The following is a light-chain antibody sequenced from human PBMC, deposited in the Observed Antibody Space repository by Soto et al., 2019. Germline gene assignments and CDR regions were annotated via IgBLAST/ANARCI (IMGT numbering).Light chain of an antibody. V-gene: IGKV3-15*01. CDR3: QQYNNWPIT. Sequence: IVMTQSPATLSVSPGERATLSCRASQSVSSTLAWYQQKPGQAPRLLIYGASTRATGIPARFSGSGSGTEFTLTISSLQSEDFAVYYCQQYNNWPITFGQGTRLEIK. J-gene: IGKJ5*01. CDR2: GAS. CDR1: QSVSST.